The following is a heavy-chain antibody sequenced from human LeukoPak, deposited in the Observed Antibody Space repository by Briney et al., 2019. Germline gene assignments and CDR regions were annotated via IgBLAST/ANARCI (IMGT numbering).Heavy chain of an antibody. J-gene: IGHJ5*02. V-gene: IGHV4-34*01. CDR1: GGSFSGYY. D-gene: IGHD6-19*01. CDR3: ARGLAGTDCFDP. CDR2: INHSGST. Sequence: SETLSLTCAVYGGSFSGYYWSWIRQPPGKGLEWIGEINHSGSTNYNPSLTSRGTISVDTSKNQFSLKLSSVTAADPAVYYCARGLAGTDCFDPWGQGTLVTVSS.